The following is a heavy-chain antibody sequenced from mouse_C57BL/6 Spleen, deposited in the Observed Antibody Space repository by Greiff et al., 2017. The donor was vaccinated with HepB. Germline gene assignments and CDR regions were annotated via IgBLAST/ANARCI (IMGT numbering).Heavy chain of an antibody. J-gene: IGHJ4*01. CDR3: ARDTSHYDGAMDY. CDR1: GFTFSSYA. CDR2: ISDGGSYT. Sequence: EVQLVESGGGLVKPGGSLKLSCAASGFTFSSYAMSWVRQTPEKRLEWVATISDGGSYTYYPDNVKGRFTISRDNAKNNLYLQMSHLKSEDTAMYYCARDTSHYDGAMDYWGQGTSVTVSS. D-gene: IGHD2-3*01. V-gene: IGHV5-4*01.